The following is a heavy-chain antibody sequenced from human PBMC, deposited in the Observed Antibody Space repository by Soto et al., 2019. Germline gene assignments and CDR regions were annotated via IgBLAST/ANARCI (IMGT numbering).Heavy chain of an antibody. V-gene: IGHV6-1*01. D-gene: IGHD1-26*01. CDR1: GDSVSSNSSA. CDR2: TYYRSKWYN. J-gene: IGHJ4*02. CDR3: ARGEQYSGRIFDY. Sequence: SQTLALACGISGDSVSSNSSACNFLRQSPSRGLEWLGRTYYRSKWYNDYAVSVESRITINPDTSKNHFSLQLNFVTPEDTAVYFCARGEQYSGRIFDYWGQGTLVTVS.